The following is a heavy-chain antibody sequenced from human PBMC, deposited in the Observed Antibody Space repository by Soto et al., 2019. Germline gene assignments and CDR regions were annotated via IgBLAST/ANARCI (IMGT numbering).Heavy chain of an antibody. CDR2: IYYSGST. Sequence: SETLSLTCTVSGGSISSYYWSWIRQPPGKGLEWIGYIYYSGSTNYNPSLKSRVTISVDTSKNQFSLKLSSVTAADTAVYYCARGALYYDILPGYYPYYFDYWGQGTLVNVSS. J-gene: IGHJ4*02. CDR3: ARGALYYDILPGYYPYYFDY. D-gene: IGHD3-9*01. V-gene: IGHV4-59*01. CDR1: GGSISSYY.